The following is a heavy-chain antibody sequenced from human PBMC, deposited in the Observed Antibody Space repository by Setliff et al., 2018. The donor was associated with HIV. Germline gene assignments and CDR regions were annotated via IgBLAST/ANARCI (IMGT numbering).Heavy chain of an antibody. CDR3: ARDRRNTYYYESSGYSGAFDI. Sequence: PSETLSLTCTVSGGSISSGGYYWSWIRQHPGKGLEWIGFIYYSGSTYYNPSPKSRVTISVDTSKNQFSLKLSSVTAADTAVYYCARDRRNTYYYESSGYSGAFDIWGQGTMVT. J-gene: IGHJ3*02. D-gene: IGHD3-22*01. CDR2: IYYSGST. CDR1: GGSISSGGYY. V-gene: IGHV4-31*03.